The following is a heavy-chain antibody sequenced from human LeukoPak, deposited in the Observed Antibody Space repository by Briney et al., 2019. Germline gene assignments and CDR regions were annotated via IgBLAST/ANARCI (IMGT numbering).Heavy chain of an antibody. CDR2: IYHSGST. V-gene: IGHV4-61*10. Sequence: SETLSLTCTVSGGSISSGSYYWSWIRQPAGKGLEWIGEIYHSGSTNYNPSLKSRVTISVDKSKNQFSLKLSSVTAADTAVYYCARTYYYGSGTDYWGQGTLVTVSS. CDR1: GGSISSGSYY. D-gene: IGHD3-10*01. J-gene: IGHJ4*02. CDR3: ARTYYYGSGTDY.